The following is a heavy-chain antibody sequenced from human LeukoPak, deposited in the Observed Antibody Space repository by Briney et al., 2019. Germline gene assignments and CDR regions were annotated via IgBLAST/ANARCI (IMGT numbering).Heavy chain of an antibody. CDR3: APGSGSSSYYAFDI. Sequence: GGSLRLSCAASGFTFRHHGMHWVRQAPGKGLEWVAVIWSDGSRKFYLDSVKDRFTISRDNSKNTLYLEMNSPRAEDTAVYFCAPGSGSSSYYAFDIWGQGTMVTVSS. CDR2: IWSDGSRK. V-gene: IGHV3-33*01. CDR1: GFTFRHHG. D-gene: IGHD3-22*01. J-gene: IGHJ3*02.